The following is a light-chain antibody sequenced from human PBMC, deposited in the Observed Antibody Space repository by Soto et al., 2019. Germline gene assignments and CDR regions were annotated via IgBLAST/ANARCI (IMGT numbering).Light chain of an antibody. CDR1: SSNIGSNT. V-gene: IGLV1-44*01. Sequence: QPVLTQPPSASGTPGQRVTISCSGSSSNIGSNTVNWYQQLPGTAPKLLIFFGSHRPSGVPDRFSGSKSGTSASLAISGLQSEDEADYYCAAWDDSLSGVVFGGGTKLTVL. CDR2: FGS. CDR3: AAWDDSLSGVV. J-gene: IGLJ2*01.